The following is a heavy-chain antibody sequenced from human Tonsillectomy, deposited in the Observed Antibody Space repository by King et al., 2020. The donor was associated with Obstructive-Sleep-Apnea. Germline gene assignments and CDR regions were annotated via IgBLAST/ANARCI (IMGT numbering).Heavy chain of an antibody. CDR3: AKEGGGSGVYWVDS. J-gene: IGHJ4*02. Sequence: VQPVESGGGMVQPGGSLRLSCAASGFTFSSYGISWVRQAPGKGLEWVSAINTRGTTFYAGSVRGRFTISRDNSKYTVNLQVNSLRAEDTALYYCAKEGGGSGVYWVDSWGQGTLVTVSS. D-gene: IGHD3-10*01. V-gene: IGHV3-23*04. CDR1: GFTFSSYG. CDR2: INTRGTT.